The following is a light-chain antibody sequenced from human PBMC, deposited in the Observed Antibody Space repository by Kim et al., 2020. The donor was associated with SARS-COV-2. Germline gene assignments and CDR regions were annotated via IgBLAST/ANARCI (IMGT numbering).Light chain of an antibody. CDR2: GAS. Sequence: PGERATLSCRASQSVNSNYLVWYQQKPGQAPRLLIYGASSRATGIPNRFSGSGSGTDFTLTISRLEPEDFAVYYCQLYGSSPLYIFGQGTKVDIK. V-gene: IGKV3-20*01. CDR3: QLYGSSPLYI. CDR1: QSVNSNY. J-gene: IGKJ2*01.